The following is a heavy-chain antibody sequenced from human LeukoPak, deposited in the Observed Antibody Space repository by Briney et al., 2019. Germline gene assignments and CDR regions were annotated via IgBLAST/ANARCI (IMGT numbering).Heavy chain of an antibody. CDR3: ADPPSDF. CDR1: GFNFNTKW. Sequence: GRSLRLSCAASGFNFNTKWMTWVRQDPGKGLEWVANINHEASEKYHGDSVKGRFIISRDNAKRSLFLEMSSLRAEDTAVYYCADPPSDFWGQGTLVAVSS. J-gene: IGHJ4*02. CDR2: INHEASEK. V-gene: IGHV3-7*01.